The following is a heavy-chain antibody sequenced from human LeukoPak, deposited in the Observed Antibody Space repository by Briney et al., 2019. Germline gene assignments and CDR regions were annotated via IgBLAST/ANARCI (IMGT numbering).Heavy chain of an antibody. CDR2: TYYRSKWYN. CDR1: GDSVSNNSAI. Sequence: SQALSLTFAISGDSVSNNSAIWIWIRQSPSRGLQWLGRTYYRSKWYNDYAVSVKSRMTLNVDTSKNQFSLQLNSVTPEDTAVYYCARSSNLHYFDYWGQGTQVTVSS. J-gene: IGHJ4*02. V-gene: IGHV6-1*01. CDR3: ARSSNLHYFDY.